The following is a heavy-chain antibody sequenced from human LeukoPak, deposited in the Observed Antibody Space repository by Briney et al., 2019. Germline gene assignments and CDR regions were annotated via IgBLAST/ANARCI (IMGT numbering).Heavy chain of an antibody. Sequence: PVVSLRLSCAASGFTFSSYAMSWVLHAPGPGQEWVSAIGGRGDSTYYADSVQRGFTISRDNSKNTLYLQINSLRAEDTAVYYCANVQQLVPENYWGQGTLVTVSS. J-gene: IGHJ4*02. V-gene: IGHV3-23*01. CDR2: IGGRGDST. D-gene: IGHD6-13*01. CDR3: ANVQQLVPENY. CDR1: GFTFSSYA.